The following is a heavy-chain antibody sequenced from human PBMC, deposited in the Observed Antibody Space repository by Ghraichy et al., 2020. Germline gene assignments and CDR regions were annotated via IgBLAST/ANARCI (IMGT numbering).Heavy chain of an antibody. CDR1: GFTFSSYG. V-gene: IGHV3-33*01. CDR3: ARDLPNCSGGSCYRYYYYYGMDV. D-gene: IGHD2-15*01. CDR2: IWYDGSNK. Sequence: GGSLRLSCAASGFTFSSYGMHWVRQAPGKGLEWVAVIWYDGSNKYYADSVKGRFTISRDNSKNTLYLQMNSLRAEDTAVYYCARDLPNCSGGSCYRYYYYYGMDVWGQGTTVTVSS. J-gene: IGHJ6*02.